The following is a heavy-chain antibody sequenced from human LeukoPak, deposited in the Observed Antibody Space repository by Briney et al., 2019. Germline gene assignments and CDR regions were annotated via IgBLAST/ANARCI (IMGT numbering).Heavy chain of an antibody. J-gene: IGHJ4*02. V-gene: IGHV4-59*08. CDR2: IYYSGDT. D-gene: IGHD3-22*01. CDR3: ARHYNYDSGGDPFDF. CDR1: GGSISSSY. Sequence: SEALSLTCTVSGGSISSSYWSWIRQPPGKGLECIGYIYYSGDTNYNPSLKSRVSMSLDTSKNQLSLKLSSVTAADTAVYYCARHYNYDSGGDPFDFWGQGTLVTVSS.